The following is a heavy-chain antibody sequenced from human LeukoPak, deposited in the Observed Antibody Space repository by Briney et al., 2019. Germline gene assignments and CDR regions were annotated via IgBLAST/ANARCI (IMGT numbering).Heavy chain of an antibody. J-gene: IGHJ6*02. CDR3: ARAVSVAGPAQSCDMDV. CDR2: ISSRSSYM. D-gene: IGHD6-19*01. CDR1: GFTFSSYS. V-gene: IGHV3-21*01. Sequence: GGSLRLSCAASGFTFSSYSMTWVRQAPGKGLEWVSSISSRSSYMYYSDSVKGRFTISRDNAKNSLYLQLNSLRAEDTAVYYCARAVSVAGPAQSCDMDVWGQGTTVTVSS.